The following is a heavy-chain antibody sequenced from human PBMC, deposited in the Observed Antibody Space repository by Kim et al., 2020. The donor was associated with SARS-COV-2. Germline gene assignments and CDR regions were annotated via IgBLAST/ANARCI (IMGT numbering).Heavy chain of an antibody. D-gene: IGHD3-10*01. CDR3: STYTVWFVDLAAF. J-gene: IGHJ3*01. Sequence: ASVKVSCKVSGYTLTELSMHWVRQAPGKGLECMGGFYPEDCETLYAQKFQGRVTMTVDTSTDTAYMYLSCLCSLHTAVYYCSTYTVWFVDLAAF. CDR2: FYPEDCET. CDR1: GYTLTELS. V-gene: IGHV1-24*01.